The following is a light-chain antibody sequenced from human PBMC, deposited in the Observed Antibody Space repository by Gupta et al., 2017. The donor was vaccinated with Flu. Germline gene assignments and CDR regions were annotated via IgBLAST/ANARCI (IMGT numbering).Light chain of an antibody. V-gene: IGKV3-11*01. CDR2: DTS. J-gene: IGKJ4*01. Sequence: EIVLTQSPATLALSPGQRATLSCRASQSVNTFLAWYQQKPGQAPRLLIYDTSNRATGIPARCSGSGVGTDFNLTISSLEPEDVAVYYCQQRANGPPSLTFGGGTKVEIK. CDR3: QQRANGPPSLT. CDR1: QSVNTF.